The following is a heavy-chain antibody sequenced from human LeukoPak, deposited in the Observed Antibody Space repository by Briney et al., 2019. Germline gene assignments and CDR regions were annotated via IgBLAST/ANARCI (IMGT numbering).Heavy chain of an antibody. V-gene: IGHV4-39*07. CDR2: IYYSGST. CDR1: GGSISSSSYY. Sequence: SETLSLTCTVSGGSISSSSYYWGWIRQPPGKGLEWIGSIYYSGSTYYNPSLKSRVTISVDTSKNQFSLKLSSVTAADTAIYYCAGTSFYVTGGQYDDSWSQGTLVTVSS. J-gene: IGHJ5*02. D-gene: IGHD2-8*02. CDR3: AGTSFYVTGGQYDDS.